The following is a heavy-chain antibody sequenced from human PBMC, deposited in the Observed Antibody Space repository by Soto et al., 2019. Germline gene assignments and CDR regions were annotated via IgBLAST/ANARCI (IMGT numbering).Heavy chain of an antibody. D-gene: IGHD4-17*01. CDR3: TTDPGDYEDF. Sequence: EVQLAESGGDLVKPGGCLRLSCAASGITFTNAWMSWVRQVPGKGLEWVGRIKNRADGGTTDYAAPVRGRFTISRDDSRNTLFLQMNSLEPEDTAVYYCTTDPGDYEDFWGQGTLVTVSS. CDR2: IKNRADGGTT. J-gene: IGHJ4*02. CDR1: GITFTNAW. V-gene: IGHV3-15*01.